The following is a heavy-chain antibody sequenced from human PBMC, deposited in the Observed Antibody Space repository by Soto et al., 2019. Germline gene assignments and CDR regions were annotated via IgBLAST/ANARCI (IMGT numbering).Heavy chain of an antibody. V-gene: IGHV4-4*07. CDR2: VYRSGHT. CDR1: GGSISAFY. J-gene: IGHJ3*01. Sequence: SATLSLPCHVSGGSISAFYWNWIRQSAGKGLEWIGRVYRSGHTTYNPSLESRVTMSIDPSKSQFSLTLGSVTAADTAVYYCARSPSTSSIGAFDFWGRGTKVTVSS. D-gene: IGHD2-2*01. CDR3: ARSPSTSSIGAFDF.